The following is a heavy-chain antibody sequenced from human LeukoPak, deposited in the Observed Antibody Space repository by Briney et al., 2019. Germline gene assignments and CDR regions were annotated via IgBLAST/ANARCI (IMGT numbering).Heavy chain of an antibody. CDR3: AKGSTKTGDYEDLSHFDY. Sequence: HPGRSLRLSCAASGFTFDDYAMHWVRQAPGKGLEWVSGISWNSGSIGYADSVKGRFTISRDNAKNSLYLQMNSLRAEDTALYYCAKGSTKTGDYEDLSHFDYWGQGTLVTVSS. V-gene: IGHV3-9*01. D-gene: IGHD7-27*01. CDR2: ISWNSGSI. CDR1: GFTFDDYA. J-gene: IGHJ4*02.